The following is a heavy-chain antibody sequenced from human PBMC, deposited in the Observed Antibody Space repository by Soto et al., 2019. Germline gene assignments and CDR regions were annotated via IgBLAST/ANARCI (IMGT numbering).Heavy chain of an antibody. J-gene: IGHJ5*02. D-gene: IGHD6-13*01. V-gene: IGHV3-48*02. Sequence: EVQLVESGGGLVQPGGSLRLSCAASGFTFRSYSMNWVRQAPGKGLEWVSYISISGTAIYYADSVKGRFTISRDDAKNSLYLQMNSLRDEDTSVYYCARDNGIAGSSDPWGQGALVTVSS. CDR3: ARDNGIAGSSDP. CDR2: ISISGTAI. CDR1: GFTFRSYS.